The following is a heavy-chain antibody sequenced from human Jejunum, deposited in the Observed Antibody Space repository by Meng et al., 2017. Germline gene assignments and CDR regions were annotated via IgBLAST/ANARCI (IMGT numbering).Heavy chain of an antibody. CDR2: ISAYIGSK. Sequence: QVQLVQSGAEVKKPGASVKVSCKASGYSFSRFSISWVRQAPGQGLGWMGWISAYIGSKNYAQKFQGRVTMTTDTSTSTAYMELRSLTSDDTAVYYWARGRGTGGGDFDDWGQGTLVTVSS. V-gene: IGHV1-18*01. J-gene: IGHJ4*02. CDR1: GYSFSRFS. D-gene: IGHD1-14*01. CDR3: ARGRGTGGGDFDD.